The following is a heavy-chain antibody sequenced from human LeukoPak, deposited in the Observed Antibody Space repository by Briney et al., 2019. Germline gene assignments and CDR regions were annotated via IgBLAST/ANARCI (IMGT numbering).Heavy chain of an antibody. V-gene: IGHV3-21*01. D-gene: IGHD3-22*01. J-gene: IGHJ4*02. CDR3: ARDAPHDSSGYYGPYYFDY. Sequence: GGSLRLSCAASGFTFSSFAMNWVRQAPGKGLEWVSSISSSSSYIYYADSVKGRFTISRDNAKNSLYLQMNSLRAEDTAVYYCARDAPHDSSGYYGPYYFDYWGQGTLVTVSS. CDR2: ISSSSSYI. CDR1: GFTFSSFA.